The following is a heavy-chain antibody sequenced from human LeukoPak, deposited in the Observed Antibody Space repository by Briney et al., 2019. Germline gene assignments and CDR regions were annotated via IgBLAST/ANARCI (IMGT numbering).Heavy chain of an antibody. D-gene: IGHD2-15*01. CDR2: ISSSGGTI. Sequence: GGSLRLSCAASGFTFSSYEMNWVRQAPGKGLEWVTYISSSGGTIYHADSVKGRFSISRDNAKNSLYLQMNSLRAEDTAVYYCARDLRLGYCSGNRCYSSWGQGTLVTVSS. J-gene: IGHJ5*02. CDR3: ARDLRLGYCSGNRCYSS. CDR1: GFTFSSYE. V-gene: IGHV3-48*03.